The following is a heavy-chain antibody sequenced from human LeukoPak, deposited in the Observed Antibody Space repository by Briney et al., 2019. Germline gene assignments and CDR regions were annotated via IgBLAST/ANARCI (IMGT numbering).Heavy chain of an antibody. CDR1: GFTFSTHA. CDR2: ISGGGGTT. V-gene: IGHV3-23*01. D-gene: IGHD1-26*01. CDR3: GKEGRGSYYAGDY. J-gene: IGHJ4*02. Sequence: GGSLRLSCADSGFTFSTHAMRWARQAPGEGLEWASGISGGGGTTYYADSVECRFTISRDNSKNTLYLQMDTLRAEDTAIYYCGKEGRGSYYAGDYWGQGTLVSVSS.